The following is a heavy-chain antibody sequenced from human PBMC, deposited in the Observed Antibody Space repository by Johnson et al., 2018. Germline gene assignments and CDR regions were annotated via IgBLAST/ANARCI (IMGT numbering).Heavy chain of an antibody. D-gene: IGHD6-19*01. CDR1: GFTFGDYA. V-gene: IGHV3-49*03. J-gene: IGHJ3*02. Sequence: EVQLLETGGGVVQXGRSLRLXCAASGFTFGDYAMSWFRQAPGKGREWVGFIRSQGFGETTEYAASVKGRFTIPRDDFKSGAYLQMNSLRAEDTAVYYCARDLYASRYSSARIRDDAFDIWGQGTMVTVSS. CDR3: ARDLYASRYSSARIRDDAFDI. CDR2: IRSQGFGETT.